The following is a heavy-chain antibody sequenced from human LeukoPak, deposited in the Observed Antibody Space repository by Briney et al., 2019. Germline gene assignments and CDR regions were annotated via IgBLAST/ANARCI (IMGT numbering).Heavy chain of an antibody. CDR1: GFTFNTAW. CDR3: ASLSTGWLDN. CDR2: IKSKTDGGTT. V-gene: IGHV3-15*01. Sequence: GSLRLSCAATGFTFNTAWMIWVRQAPGKGLEWLGRIKSKTDGGTTEYAAPVKGRFTLSRDDSKNTLYLEMSGLKTDDTAMYYCASLSTGWLDNWGQGTLVTVSS. J-gene: IGHJ5*02. D-gene: IGHD2-8*02.